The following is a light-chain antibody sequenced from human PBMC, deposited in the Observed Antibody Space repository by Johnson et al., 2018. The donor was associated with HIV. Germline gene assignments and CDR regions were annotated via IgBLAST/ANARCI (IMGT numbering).Light chain of an antibody. Sequence: QSVLTQPPSVSAAPGKKVTISCSGSSSNIGRNYVSWYQQLPGTAPKLLIFDNNKRPSGIPDRFSASKSGTSATLGITGLQTVDEAVYYCGTWDSSLSAYVFGTGTKVTV. CDR2: DNN. J-gene: IGLJ1*01. CDR1: SSNIGRNY. CDR3: GTWDSSLSAYV. V-gene: IGLV1-51*01.